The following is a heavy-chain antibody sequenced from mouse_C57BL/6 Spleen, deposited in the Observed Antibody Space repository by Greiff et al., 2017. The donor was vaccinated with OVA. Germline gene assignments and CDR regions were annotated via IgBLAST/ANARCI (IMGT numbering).Heavy chain of an antibody. V-gene: IGHV1-82*01. CDR1: GYAFSSSW. D-gene: IGHD3-3*01. CDR2: IYPGDGDT. J-gene: IGHJ2*01. CDR3: ARGWDRDY. Sequence: QVQLQQSGPELVKPGASVKISCKASGYAFSSSWMNWVKQRPGKGLEWIGRIYPGDGDTNYNGKFKGKATLTADKSSSTAYMQLSSLTSEDSSVYFCARGWDRDYWGQGTTLTVSS.